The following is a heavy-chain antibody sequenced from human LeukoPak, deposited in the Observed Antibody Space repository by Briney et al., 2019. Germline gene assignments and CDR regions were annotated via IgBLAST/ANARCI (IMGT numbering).Heavy chain of an antibody. D-gene: IGHD3-3*01. Sequence: SETLSLTCAVYGGSFSGYYWSWISQPPGKGLEWIGEINHSGSTNYNPPLKSRVTISVDTSKNQFSLKLSSVTAADTAVYYCARGRGGVVIIRSRPYYFDYWGQGTLVTVSS. CDR1: GGSFSGYY. CDR2: INHSGST. V-gene: IGHV4-34*01. J-gene: IGHJ4*02. CDR3: ARGRGGVVIIRSRPYYFDY.